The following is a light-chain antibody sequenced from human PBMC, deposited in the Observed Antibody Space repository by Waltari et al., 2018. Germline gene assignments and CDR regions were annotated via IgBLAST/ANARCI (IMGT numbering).Light chain of an antibody. Sequence: QSVLTQAPSVSGTPGQRVTISCSGTNYNIGSGPVNWYQQVPGMSPKLLIYSNEQRPSAVPDRFSGSKSGTSASLAISGLQSEDEADYCCATWDGRVNGVLFGGGTKVTVL. CDR1: NYNIGSGP. CDR3: ATWDGRVNGVL. CDR2: SNE. J-gene: IGLJ2*01. V-gene: IGLV1-44*01.